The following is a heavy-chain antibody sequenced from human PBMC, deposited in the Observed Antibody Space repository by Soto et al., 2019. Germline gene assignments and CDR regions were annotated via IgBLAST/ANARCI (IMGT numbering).Heavy chain of an antibody. D-gene: IGHD1-1*01. J-gene: IGHJ4*02. V-gene: IGHV1-18*01. CDR2: INVYNGKT. CDR3: ARENWKESLSDY. CDR1: GYTFSTYG. Sequence: QVQLVQSGTEVKKPGASVIISCKTSGYTFSTYGITWVRQAPGQGLEWMGWINVYNGKTDYAQKFQDRVTMTADTSATTAYMELRSLKSDDTAVYYCARENWKESLSDYWGQGTLVTVSS.